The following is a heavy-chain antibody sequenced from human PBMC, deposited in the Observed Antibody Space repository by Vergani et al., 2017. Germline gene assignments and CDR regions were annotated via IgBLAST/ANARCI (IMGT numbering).Heavy chain of an antibody. J-gene: IGHJ6*02. CDR1: GFTFSSYS. V-gene: IGHV3-48*02. D-gene: IGHD6-19*01. Sequence: EVQLVESGGGLVQPGGSLRLSCAASGFTFSSYSMNWVRQAPGKGLEWVSYISRSSSTIYYADSVKGRFTISRDNAKNSLYLQMNSLRDEDTAVYYCARDQQWLGGRRYCCGMDVWGRGTTVTVSS. CDR2: ISRSSSTI. CDR3: ARDQQWLGGRRYCCGMDV.